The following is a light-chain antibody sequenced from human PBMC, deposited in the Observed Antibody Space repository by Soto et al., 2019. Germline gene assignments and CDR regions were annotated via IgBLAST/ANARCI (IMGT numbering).Light chain of an antibody. CDR2: EVS. CDR1: SSDVGGYNY. CDR3: SSYTSSSTPYV. J-gene: IGLJ1*01. Sequence: ALTQPASVSGSPGQSITISCTGTSSDVGGYNYVSWYQQHPGKAPKLMIYEVSNRPSGVSNRFSGSKSGNTASLTISGLQAEDEADYYCSSYTSSSTPYVFGTGTKVTVL. V-gene: IGLV2-14*01.